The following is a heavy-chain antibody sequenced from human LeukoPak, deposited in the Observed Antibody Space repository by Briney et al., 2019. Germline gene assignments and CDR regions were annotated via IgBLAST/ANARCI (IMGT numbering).Heavy chain of an antibody. CDR3: ARVLPYSSSSRGGDY. D-gene: IGHD6-6*01. CDR1: GYTFTSYG. CDR2: ISAYNGNT. J-gene: IGHJ4*02. V-gene: IGHV1-18*01. Sequence: ASVKVSCKASGYTFTSYGISWVRQAPGQGLEWMGWISAYNGNTNYAQKLQGRVTMTTDTSTSTAYMELRGLRSDDTAVYYCARVLPYSSSSRGGDYWGQGTLVTVSS.